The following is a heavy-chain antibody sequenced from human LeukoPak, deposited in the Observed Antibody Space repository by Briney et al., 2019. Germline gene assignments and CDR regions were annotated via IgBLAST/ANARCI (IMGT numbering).Heavy chain of an antibody. V-gene: IGHV1-18*01. CDR3: ATQGSHCSRGSCYAGDYYYYYYMDV. D-gene: IGHD2-15*01. J-gene: IGHJ6*03. Sequence: ASVKVSCKASGYTFTSYGISWVRQAPGQGLEWMGWISAYNGNTNYAQKLQGRVTMTTDTSTSTAYMELRSLRSDDTAVYYCATQGSHCSRGSCYAGDYYYYYYMDVWGKGTTVTVSS. CDR1: GYTFTSYG. CDR2: ISAYNGNT.